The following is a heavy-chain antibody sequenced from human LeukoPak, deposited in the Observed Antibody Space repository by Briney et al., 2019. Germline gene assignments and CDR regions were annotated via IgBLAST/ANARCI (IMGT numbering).Heavy chain of an antibody. CDR3: ARDLPWNY. J-gene: IGHJ4*02. CDR2: IYSDGNT. Sequence: PGGSLRLSCAASGFTFSSYAMSWVRQAPGKGPEWVSVIYSDGNTYYADSVKGRFTISRDNSKNTLYLQMNSLRAEDTAVYYCARDLPWNYWGQGTLVTVSS. CDR1: GFTFSSYA. D-gene: IGHD1-1*01. V-gene: IGHV3-23*03.